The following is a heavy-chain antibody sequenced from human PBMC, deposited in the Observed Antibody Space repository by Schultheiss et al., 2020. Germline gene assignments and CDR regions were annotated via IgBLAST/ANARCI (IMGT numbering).Heavy chain of an antibody. Sequence: SETLSLTCAVYGGSSSGYYWTWIRQPAGKGLEWIGRIYSSGSTNYNPSLKSRVTMSVDTSKNQFSLRLSSVTAADTAVYYCARDVIIGRYYYYYIDVWGKGTTVTVSS. CDR1: GGSSSGYY. V-gene: IGHV4-4*07. J-gene: IGHJ6*03. CDR3: ARDVIIGRYYYYYIDV. CDR2: IYSSGST. D-gene: IGHD3-16*02.